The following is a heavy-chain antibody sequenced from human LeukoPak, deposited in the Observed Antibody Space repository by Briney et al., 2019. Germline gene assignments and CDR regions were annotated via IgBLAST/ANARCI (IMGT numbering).Heavy chain of an antibody. CDR3: ARESAIVGATSRAFYYYMDV. Sequence: PGGSLRLSCAASGFTFSSYEMNWVRQAPGKGLEWVSYISSSGSTIYYADSVKGRFTISRDNAKNSLYLQMNSLRAEDTAVYYCARESAIVGATSRAFYYYMDVWGKGTTVTISS. CDR1: GFTFSSYE. J-gene: IGHJ6*03. CDR2: ISSSGSTI. D-gene: IGHD1-26*01. V-gene: IGHV3-48*03.